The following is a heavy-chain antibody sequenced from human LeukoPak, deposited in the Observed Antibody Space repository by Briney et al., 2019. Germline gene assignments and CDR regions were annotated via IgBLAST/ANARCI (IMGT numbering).Heavy chain of an antibody. CDR1: GGSFSGYY. CDR2: INHSGST. CDR3: ARATVGIQLWLGAFDI. J-gene: IGHJ3*02. D-gene: IGHD5-18*01. V-gene: IGHV4-34*01. Sequence: RSSETLSLTCAVYGGSFSGYYWSWIRQPPGKGLEWIGEINHSGSTNYNPSLKSRVTISVDTSKNQFSLKLSSVTAADTAVYYCARATVGIQLWLGAFDIWGQGTMVTVSS.